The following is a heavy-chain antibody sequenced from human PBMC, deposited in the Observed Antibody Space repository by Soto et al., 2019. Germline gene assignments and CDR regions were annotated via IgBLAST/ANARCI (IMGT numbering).Heavy chain of an antibody. CDR3: ATVHSTSRSFDY. CDR2: TGYSRLTT. Sequence: PGGSLRLSCAAYGLNFSILAMSWVRRAPGKGLEWVSTTGYSRLTTYYADSVKGRFTVSRDNSKNTLDLQMSSLRAEDTAVYYCATVHSTSRSFDYWGQGTLVTVSS. J-gene: IGHJ4*02. D-gene: IGHD6-6*01. V-gene: IGHV3-23*01. CDR1: GLNFSILA.